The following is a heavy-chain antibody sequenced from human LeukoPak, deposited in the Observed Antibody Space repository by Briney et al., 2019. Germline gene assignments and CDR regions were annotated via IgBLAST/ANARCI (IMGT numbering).Heavy chain of an antibody. CDR3: ATYTTGTTANWFDP. D-gene: IGHD1-1*01. V-gene: IGHV4-31*03. J-gene: IGHJ5*02. CDR1: GGSISSGGYY. Sequence: SQTLSLICTVSGGSISSGGYYWSWIRQHPGKGLEWIGYIYYSGSTYYNPSLKSRITISVDTSKNQFSLKLSSVTAADTAVYYCATYTTGTTANWFDPWGQGTLVTVSS. CDR2: IYYSGST.